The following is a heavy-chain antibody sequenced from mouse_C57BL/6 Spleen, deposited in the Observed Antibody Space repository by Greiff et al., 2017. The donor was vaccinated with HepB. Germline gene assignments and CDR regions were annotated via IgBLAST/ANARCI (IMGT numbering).Heavy chain of an antibody. V-gene: IGHV1-82*01. CDR2: IYPGDGDT. CDR1: GYAFSSSW. CDR3: ARVKGVPHWYFDV. J-gene: IGHJ1*03. Sequence: QVQLQQSGPELVKPGASVKISCKASGYAFSSSWMNWVKQRPGKGLEWIGRIYPGDGDTNYNGKFKGKATLTADKSSSTAYMQLSSLTSEDSAVYFCARVKGVPHWYFDVWGTGTTVTVSS. D-gene: IGHD1-3*01.